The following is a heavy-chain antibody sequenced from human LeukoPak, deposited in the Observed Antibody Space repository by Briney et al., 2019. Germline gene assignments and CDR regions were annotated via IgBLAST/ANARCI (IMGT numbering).Heavy chain of an antibody. CDR3: ARDSCSSTSCRKKFDN. J-gene: IGHJ4*02. CDR2: IYFSGST. CDR1: GDSISSANYY. Sequence: SETLSLTCTVSGDSISSANYYWGWVRQPPGKGLEWIGSIYFSGSTYYNPSLKSRVTISVETSKVQFSLKLSSVTAADTAVYYCARDSCSSTSCRKKFDNWGQGTLVTVST. D-gene: IGHD2-2*01. V-gene: IGHV4-39*07.